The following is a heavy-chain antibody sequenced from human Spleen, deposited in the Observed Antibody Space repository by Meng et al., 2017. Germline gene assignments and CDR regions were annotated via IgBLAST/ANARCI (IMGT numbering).Heavy chain of an antibody. Sequence: QVQLQQWGAGLLKPSETLSRTCAVYSGSYWNCIRQPPGKGLEWIGEINHSGSTNYNPSLKSRVTISIDTSKNQFSLKLSSVTAADTAVYYCARGSVPSARGFNWFDPWGQGTLVTVSS. CDR2: INHSGST. V-gene: IGHV4-34*01. J-gene: IGHJ5*02. CDR3: ARGSVPSARGFNWFDP. CDR1: SGSY. D-gene: IGHD2-2*01.